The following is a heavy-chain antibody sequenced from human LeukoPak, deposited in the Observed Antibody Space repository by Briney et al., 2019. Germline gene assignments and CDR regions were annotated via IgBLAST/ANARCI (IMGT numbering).Heavy chain of an antibody. CDR2: LKSRSQGRTA. CDR3: ATDRNWCDL. CDR1: GFTFNTAY. Sequence: GGSLRLSCAAYGFTFNTAYMSWLRQTTGKGLGWDGRLKSRSQGRTADYDAHVKGRFTIARDDSKTALYLQMSRLKIEGTGVYYCATDRNWCDLWGQGTLVSVST. J-gene: IGHJ5*02. V-gene: IGHV3-15*01.